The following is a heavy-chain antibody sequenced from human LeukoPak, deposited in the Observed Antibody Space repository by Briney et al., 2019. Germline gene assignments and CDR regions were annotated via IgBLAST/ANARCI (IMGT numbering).Heavy chain of an antibody. D-gene: IGHD3-10*01. CDR3: ARDSADVLLWFGEHSNWFDP. CDR1: GFTFSSYA. V-gene: IGHV3-30-3*01. Sequence: QPGRSLRLSCAASGFTFSSYAMHWVRQAPGKGLEWVAVISYDGSNKYYADSVKGRFTISRDNSKNTLYLQMNRLRAEDTAVYYCARDSADVLLWFGEHSNWFDPWGQGTLVTVSS. J-gene: IGHJ5*02. CDR2: ISYDGSNK.